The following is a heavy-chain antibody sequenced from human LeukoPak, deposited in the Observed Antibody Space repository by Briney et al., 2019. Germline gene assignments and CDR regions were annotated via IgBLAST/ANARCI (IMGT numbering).Heavy chain of an antibody. CDR2: IWYDGTNE. V-gene: IGHV3-33*01. D-gene: IGHD3-22*01. CDR3: ARGHYDSSWWFDP. J-gene: IGHJ5*02. Sequence: GGSLRLSCAASGFTFSRYGMHWVRQAPGKGLEWVAAIWYDGTNEYYADSVKGRFTISRDNSKDTLYLQMNSLRAEDTAVYYCARGHYDSSWWFDPWGQGTLVSVSS. CDR1: GFTFSRYG.